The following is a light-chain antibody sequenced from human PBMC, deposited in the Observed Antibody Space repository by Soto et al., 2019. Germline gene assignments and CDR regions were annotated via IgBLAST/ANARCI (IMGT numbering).Light chain of an antibody. CDR1: QSVSNNY. CDR2: GSS. Sequence: EVVLTQSPGTLSLSPGERATLSCRASQSVSNNYFAWYQQKPDQAPRLLIFGSSDRATGTPDRFSGSGSGTDFTLTISRLEPEDFAVYYCQQYGSSPPYTFGQGTKLEIK. CDR3: QQYGSSPPYT. J-gene: IGKJ2*01. V-gene: IGKV3-20*01.